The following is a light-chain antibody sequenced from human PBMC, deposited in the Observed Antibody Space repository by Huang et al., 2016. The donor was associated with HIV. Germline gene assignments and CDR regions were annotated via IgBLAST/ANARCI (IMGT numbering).Light chain of an antibody. J-gene: IGKJ2*01. CDR2: KAT. V-gene: IGKV1-5*03. Sequence: DIQITQFPSTLPPSIGDRATITCRASQSLDTWLAWYQQKPGKSPKLLIYKATSLESGVPPRFIGSGSGTEFTLTISNLQPDDFATYYCQQYNSYSVTFGQGTKLEIK. CDR3: QQYNSYSVT. CDR1: QSLDTW.